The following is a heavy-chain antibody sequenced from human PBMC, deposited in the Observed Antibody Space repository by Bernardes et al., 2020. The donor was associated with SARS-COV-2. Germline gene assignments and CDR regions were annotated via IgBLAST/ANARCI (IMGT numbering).Heavy chain of an antibody. CDR1: GGSIRSYY. CDR2: IYSTGST. D-gene: IGHD3-3*01. J-gene: IGHJ3*02. CDR3: ARQSGFSTFDAFDI. Sequence: SETLSLTCTVSGGSIRSYYWSWIRQPPGKGLEWTGYIYSTGSTNYNPSLKSRVTIAVDTFKNQFSLKLSSVTAADTAVYYCARQSGFSTFDAFDIWGQGTMVIVSS. V-gene: IGHV4-59*08.